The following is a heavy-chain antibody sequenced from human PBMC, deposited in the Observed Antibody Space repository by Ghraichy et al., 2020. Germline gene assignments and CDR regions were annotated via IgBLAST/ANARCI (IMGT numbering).Heavy chain of an antibody. J-gene: IGHJ4*02. V-gene: IGHV3-30*02. CDR2: IRYDGSNK. D-gene: IGHD6-19*01. CDR3: AKGSFRVAVAGSPSSYFDY. CDR1: GFTFSSYG. Sequence: GGSLRLSCAASGFTFSSYGMHWVRQAPGKGLEWVAFIRYDGSNKYYADSVKGRFTISRDNSKNTLYLQMNSLRAEDTAVYYCAKGSFRVAVAGSPSSYFDYWGQGTLVTVSS.